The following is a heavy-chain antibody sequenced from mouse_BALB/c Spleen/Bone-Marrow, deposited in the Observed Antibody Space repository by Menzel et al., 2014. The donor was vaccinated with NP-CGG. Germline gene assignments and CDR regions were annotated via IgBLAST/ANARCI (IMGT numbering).Heavy chain of an antibody. Sequence: EVQLQQSGAELVKPGASVKLSCTASGFNIKDTYMHWVKQRPEQGLEWIGRIDPANVNTKYVPKFQGKATITADTSSNTAYLQLSSLTSEDTAVYYCASYVYGYYFDYWGQGTTLTVSP. V-gene: IGHV14-3*02. D-gene: IGHD1-1*01. CDR3: ASYVYGYYFDY. CDR2: IDPANVNT. CDR1: GFNIKDTY. J-gene: IGHJ2*01.